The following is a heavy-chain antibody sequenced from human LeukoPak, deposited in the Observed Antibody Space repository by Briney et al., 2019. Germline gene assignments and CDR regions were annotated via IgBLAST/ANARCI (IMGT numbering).Heavy chain of an antibody. J-gene: IGHJ3*02. V-gene: IGHV1-2*02. CDR3: ARGRGRVAGTVKINDAFDI. D-gene: IGHD6-19*01. CDR2: INPNSGGT. Sequence: ASVKVSCKASGYTFTGYYMHWVRQAPGQGLEWMGWINPNSGGTNYAQKFQGRVTMTRDTSISTAYMELSRLRSDDTAVYYWARGRGRVAGTVKINDAFDIWGQGTMVTVSS. CDR1: GYTFTGYY.